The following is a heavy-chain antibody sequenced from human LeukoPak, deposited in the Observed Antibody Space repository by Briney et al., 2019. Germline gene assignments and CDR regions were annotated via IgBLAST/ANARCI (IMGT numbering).Heavy chain of an antibody. D-gene: IGHD3-10*01. CDR3: ERHRGFGDPSKYFDP. CDR1: GGSISSSSYY. CDR2: IYYSGST. Sequence: SETLSLTCTVSGGSISSSSYYWGWIRQPPGKGLEWIGSIYYSGSTYYNPSLKSRVTISVDTSKNQFSLKLSSVTAADTAVYYCERHRGFGDPSKYFDPWGQGTLVTVSS. V-gene: IGHV4-39*01. J-gene: IGHJ5*02.